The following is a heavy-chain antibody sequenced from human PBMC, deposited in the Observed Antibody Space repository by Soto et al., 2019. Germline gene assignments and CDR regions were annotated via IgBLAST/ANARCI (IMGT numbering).Heavy chain of an antibody. Sequence: LSLTFTVSGDSISSGNKYWSWIRQPPGKGLEWIGYTFSSGTTYYNPSLKSRLTMSLDASQNQFSLKLNSLTDADTAVYFCARVPSPFDYYYAMDVWGQGTTVTVSS. CDR1: GDSISSGNKY. J-gene: IGHJ6*02. D-gene: IGHD3-16*01. CDR2: TFSSGTT. CDR3: ARVPSPFDYYYAMDV. V-gene: IGHV4-30-4*01.